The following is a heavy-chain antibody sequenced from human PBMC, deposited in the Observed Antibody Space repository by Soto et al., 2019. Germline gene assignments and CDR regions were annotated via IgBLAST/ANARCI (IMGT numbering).Heavy chain of an antibody. CDR1: GYSFSNFW. CDR3: AGQRSSGSYHHRAVDY. D-gene: IGHD3-10*01. V-gene: IGHV5-51*01. CDR2: IYPDDSDT. J-gene: IGHJ4*02. Sequence: DVQLMQSGSEVRAPGESLKISCKASGYSFSNFWIGWVRHTPGKGLEWLGIIYPDDSDTRYNPAFQGQVTISADNSINAAHLQWSSLRASDSALYFCAGQRSSGSYHHRAVDYWGQGTLVNVSS.